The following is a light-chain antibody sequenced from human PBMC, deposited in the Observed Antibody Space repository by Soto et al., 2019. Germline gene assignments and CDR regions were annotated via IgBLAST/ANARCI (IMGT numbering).Light chain of an antibody. CDR3: CSYAGSPYV. CDR1: SSDVGRYNY. J-gene: IGLJ1*01. V-gene: IGLV2-11*01. Sequence: QSVLTQPRSVSGSPGQSVTISCTGTSSDVGRYNYVSWYQHHPGKAPKFMIYDVSTRPSGVPDRFSGSKSGTTASLTISGLQAEDEADYYCCSYAGSPYVFGTGTKVTVL. CDR2: DVS.